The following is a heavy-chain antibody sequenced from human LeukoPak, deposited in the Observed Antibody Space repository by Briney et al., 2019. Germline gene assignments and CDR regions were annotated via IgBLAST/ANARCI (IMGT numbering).Heavy chain of an antibody. CDR1: GYTFTSYD. CDR3: ARDGRVSGWYNWFDP. J-gene: IGHJ5*02. D-gene: IGHD6-19*01. V-gene: IGHV1-8*01. Sequence: ASVKVSCKASGYTFTSYDISWVRQATGQGLEWMGWMNPNSGNTGYAQKFQGRVTMTRNTSISTAYMELSSLRSEDTAVYYCARDGRVSGWYNWFDPWGQGTLVTVSS. CDR2: MNPNSGNT.